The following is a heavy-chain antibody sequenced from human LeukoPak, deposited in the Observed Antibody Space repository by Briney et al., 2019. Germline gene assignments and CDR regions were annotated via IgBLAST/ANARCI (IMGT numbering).Heavy chain of an antibody. CDR1: GFTFSSYA. Sequence: PGGSLRLSCAASGFTFSSYAMGRLRQAPGKGLDWFSAISGSGGSTYYADSVKGRFTISRDNSKNTLYLQMNSLRAEDTAVYYCAKSFRGGYYYYYGMDVWGQGTTVTVSS. CDR3: AKSFRGGYYYYYGMDV. V-gene: IGHV3-23*01. CDR2: ISGSGGST. D-gene: IGHD3-10*01. J-gene: IGHJ6*02.